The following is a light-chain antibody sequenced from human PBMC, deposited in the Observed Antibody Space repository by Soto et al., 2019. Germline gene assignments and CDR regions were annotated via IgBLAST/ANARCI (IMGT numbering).Light chain of an antibody. CDR2: DVS. Sequence: QSVLTQPASVSGSPGQSITISCTGTSSDVGGYNYVSWYQQHPGKAPKLMIYDVSTRPSGVSNRFSGSKSGNTASLTISGLQAEDEAEYYCSSYTTSSTPYVFGTGTKVTVL. CDR3: SSYTTSSTPYV. CDR1: SSDVGGYNY. J-gene: IGLJ1*01. V-gene: IGLV2-14*03.